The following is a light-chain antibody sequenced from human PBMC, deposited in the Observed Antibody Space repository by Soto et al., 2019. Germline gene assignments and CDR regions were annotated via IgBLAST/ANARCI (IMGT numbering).Light chain of an antibody. CDR1: ITDVGGHDH. CDR3: SSYTSSGPWA. CDR2: EVS. V-gene: IGLV2-14*01. J-gene: IGLJ3*02. Sequence: QSVLTQPASVSGTPGQSITISCTGTITDVGGHDHVSWYQQHPGQAPKLMIFEVSNRPSGVSYRFSGFKSGNTASLTISGLQTEDEADYYCSSYTSSGPWAFGGGTKLTVL.